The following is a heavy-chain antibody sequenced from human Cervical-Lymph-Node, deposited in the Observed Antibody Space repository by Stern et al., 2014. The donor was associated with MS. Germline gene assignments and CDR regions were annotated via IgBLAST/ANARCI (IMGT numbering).Heavy chain of an antibody. Sequence: VQLVESGGGLVKPGESLRLSCDASGFTFSHYSINWVRQAPGKVLAWISSLSNNSTHTYYADSGEGRLTISRDSAKDSVSLHMVSLRAEDTAVYYCARARVGDYARSPHLDSWGQGTLVTVSS. V-gene: IGHV3-21*01. CDR2: LSNNSTHT. J-gene: IGHJ4*02. CDR3: ARARVGDYARSPHLDS. CDR1: GFTFSHYS. D-gene: IGHD4-17*01.